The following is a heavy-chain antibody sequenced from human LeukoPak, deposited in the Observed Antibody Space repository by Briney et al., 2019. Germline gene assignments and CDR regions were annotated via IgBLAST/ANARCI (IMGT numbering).Heavy chain of an antibody. D-gene: IGHD6-13*01. CDR2: INHSGST. CDR3: ARGRQQQLVRVIGWFDP. V-gene: IGHV4-34*01. J-gene: IGHJ5*02. Sequence: PSETLSLTCAVYGGSFCGYYWSWIRQPPGKGLEWIGEINHSGSTNYNPSLKSRVTISVDTSKNQFSLKLSSVTAADTAVYHCARGRQQQLVRVIGWFDPWGQGTLVTVSS. CDR1: GGSFCGYY.